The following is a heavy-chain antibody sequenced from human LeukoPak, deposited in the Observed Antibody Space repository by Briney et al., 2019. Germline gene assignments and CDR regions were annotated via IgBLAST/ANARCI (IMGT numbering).Heavy chain of an antibody. D-gene: IGHD4-17*01. V-gene: IGHV3-48*03. CDR1: GFTFCNYE. J-gene: IGHJ6*02. CDR3: ARGHPQFYGDYHYYFYGMDV. Sequence: GGSLRLSCAASGFTFCNYEMNWVRQAPGKGLEWISYISASDNTMYYADSVKGRFTISRDNSKNTLYLQMNSLRAEDTAVYYCARGHPQFYGDYHYYFYGMDVWGQGTTVTVSS. CDR2: ISASDNTM.